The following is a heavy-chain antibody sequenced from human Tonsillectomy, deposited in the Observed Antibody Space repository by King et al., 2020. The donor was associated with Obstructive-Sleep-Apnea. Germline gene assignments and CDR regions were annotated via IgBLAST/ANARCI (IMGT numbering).Heavy chain of an antibody. CDR3: ARTVPAAAIGYYFDY. Sequence: QLQESGPGLVKPSETLSLTCTVSGGSISSYYWSWIRQPPGKGLEWIGYIYYSGSTNYNPSLKSRVTISVDTSKNQFSLTLSSVTAADTAVYYCARTVPAAAIGYYFDYWGQGTLVTVSS. V-gene: IGHV4-59*01. CDR1: GGSISSYY. J-gene: IGHJ4*02. D-gene: IGHD2-2*01. CDR2: IYYSGST.